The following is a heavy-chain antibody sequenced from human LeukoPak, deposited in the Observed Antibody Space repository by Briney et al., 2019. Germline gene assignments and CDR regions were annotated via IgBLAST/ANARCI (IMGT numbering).Heavy chain of an antibody. D-gene: IGHD6-6*01. V-gene: IGHV1-2*02. CDR2: INPNSGGT. CDR3: AREYSSSSANYYYYMDV. CDR1: GYTFTGYY. J-gene: IGHJ6*03. Sequence: ASVKVSCXASGYTFTGYYMHWVRQARGQGLEWMGWINPNSGGTNYAQKFQDRVTMTRDTSISTAYMELSRLRSDDTAVYYCAREYSSSSANYYYYMDVWGKGTPVTVSS.